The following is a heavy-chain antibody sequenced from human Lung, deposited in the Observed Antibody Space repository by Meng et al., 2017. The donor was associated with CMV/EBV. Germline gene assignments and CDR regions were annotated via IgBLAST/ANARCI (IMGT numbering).Heavy chain of an antibody. V-gene: IGHV3-30*02. Sequence: GGSLRLXXTASGFSFSDYGMHWVRQAPGKGLEWVTFIHYDESDKYYTDSVKGRVTIYRDNSKKTLYLQMNSLRAEDTAVYYCARSYNGKYYPPYYYYYYGMDVWGQGAXVTVSS. CDR3: ARSYNGKYYPPYYYYYYGMDV. J-gene: IGHJ6*02. CDR1: GFSFSDYG. CDR2: IHYDESDK. D-gene: IGHD1-26*01.